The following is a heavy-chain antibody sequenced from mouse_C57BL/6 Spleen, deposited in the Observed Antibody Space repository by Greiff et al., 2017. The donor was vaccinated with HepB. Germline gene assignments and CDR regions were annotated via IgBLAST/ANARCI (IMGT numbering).Heavy chain of an antibody. Sequence: EVKLQESGPGLVKPSQSLSLTCSVTGYSITSGYYWNWIRQFPGNKLEWMGYISYDGSNNYNPSLKNRISITRATSKNQFFLKLNSVTTEDTATYYCARDRGYDGYYEAYWGQGTLVTVSA. CDR1: GYSITSGYY. CDR3: ARDRGYDGYYEAY. V-gene: IGHV3-6*01. J-gene: IGHJ3*01. D-gene: IGHD2-3*01. CDR2: ISYDGSN.